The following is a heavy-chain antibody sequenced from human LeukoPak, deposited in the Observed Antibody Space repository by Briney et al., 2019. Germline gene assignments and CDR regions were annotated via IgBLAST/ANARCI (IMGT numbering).Heavy chain of an antibody. CDR1: GFTFSDYY. CDR2: ISSSGSTI. CDR3: ARDIRTIAFLFDY. V-gene: IGHV3-11*04. D-gene: IGHD3-3*02. Sequence: GGSLRLSCAASGFTFSDYYMSWIRQAPGKGLEWVSYISSSGSTIYYADSVKGRFTISRDNAKNSLYLQMNSLRAEDTAVYYCARDIRTIAFLFDYWGQGTLVTVSS. J-gene: IGHJ4*02.